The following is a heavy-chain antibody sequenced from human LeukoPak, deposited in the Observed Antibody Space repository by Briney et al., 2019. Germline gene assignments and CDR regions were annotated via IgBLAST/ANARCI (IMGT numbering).Heavy chain of an antibody. V-gene: IGHV4-34*01. CDR3: ARLRKYYYDSSGYYYGYFDY. CDR2: INHSGST. Sequence: PSETLSLTCAVYGGSFSGYYWSWIRQPPGKGLEWIGEINHSGSTNYNPSLKSRVTISVDTSKNQFSLKLSSVTAADTAVYYCARLRKYYYDSSGYYYGYFDYWGQGTLVTVSS. J-gene: IGHJ4*02. CDR1: GGSFSGYY. D-gene: IGHD3-22*01.